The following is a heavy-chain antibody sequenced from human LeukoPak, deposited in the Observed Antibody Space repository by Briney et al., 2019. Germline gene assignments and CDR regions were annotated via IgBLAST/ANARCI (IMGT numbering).Heavy chain of an antibody. CDR3: ARLGGIERELDY. V-gene: IGHV4-39*01. J-gene: IGHJ4*02. D-gene: IGHD1-26*01. Sequence: PSKTLSLTCTVSGDSISSSNYYWGWIRQPPGKGLEWIASIYYSGSTYYNPSLKSRVTISVDMSKNQFSLRLSSVTAADTAVYYCARLGGIERELDYWGQGTLVTVSS. CDR2: IYYSGST. CDR1: GDSISSSNYY.